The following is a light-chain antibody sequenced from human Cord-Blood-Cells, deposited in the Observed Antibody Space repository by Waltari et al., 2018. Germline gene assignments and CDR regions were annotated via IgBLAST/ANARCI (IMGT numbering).Light chain of an antibody. CDR3: QHYGSSPYT. Sequence: EIVLTQSPGTLSLSPGERATLSCRASQSVSSSYLAWYQQKPGQAPRILIDGASSRATGIPDRFSGSGSGTDFTLTISRLEPEDFAVYYCQHYGSSPYTFGQGTKLEIK. CDR1: QSVSSSY. J-gene: IGKJ2*01. CDR2: GAS. V-gene: IGKV3-20*01.